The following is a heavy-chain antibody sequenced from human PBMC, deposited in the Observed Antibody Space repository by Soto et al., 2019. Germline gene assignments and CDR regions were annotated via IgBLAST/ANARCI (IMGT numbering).Heavy chain of an antibody. D-gene: IGHD6-13*01. CDR2: IYSAGSA. J-gene: IGHJ4*02. CDR1: GFTVSSYH. V-gene: IGHV3-66*01. CDR3: ARVHSSSYQYFDY. Sequence: GGSLRLSCAASGFTVSSYHMSWVRQAPGKGLEWVSVIYSAGSADFADSVKGRFTISRDNSKNTLYLQMSSLRAEDTAVYYCARVHSSSYQYFDYWGQGTLVTVS.